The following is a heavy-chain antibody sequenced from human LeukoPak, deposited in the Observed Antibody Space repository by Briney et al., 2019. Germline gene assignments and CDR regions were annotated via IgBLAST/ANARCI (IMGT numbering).Heavy chain of an antibody. V-gene: IGHV3-48*03. J-gene: IGHJ6*02. CDR3: ARVVRGVSYYYGMDV. D-gene: IGHD3-10*01. Sequence: GGSLRLSCAASGFTFSSYEMNWVRQAPGKGLEWVPYISSSGSTIYYADSVKGRFTISRDNAKNSLYLQMNSLRAEDTAVYYSARVVRGVSYYYGMDVWGQGTTVSVSS. CDR1: GFTFSSYE. CDR2: ISSSGSTI.